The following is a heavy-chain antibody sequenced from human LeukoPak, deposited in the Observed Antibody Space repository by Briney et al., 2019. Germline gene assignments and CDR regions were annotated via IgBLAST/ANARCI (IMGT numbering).Heavy chain of an antibody. J-gene: IGHJ4*02. V-gene: IGHV3-23*01. CDR1: GFTFSSYA. CDR2: ISESGGFT. Sequence: GGSLRLSCAASGFTFSSYAMSWVRQAPGKGLEWVSAISESGGFTRHADSVKGRFTISRDNSKNTLYLQMSSLRAEDTAVYSCARESSGGQYFFDHWGQGTLVTVSS. CDR3: ARESSGGQYFFDH. D-gene: IGHD3-10*01.